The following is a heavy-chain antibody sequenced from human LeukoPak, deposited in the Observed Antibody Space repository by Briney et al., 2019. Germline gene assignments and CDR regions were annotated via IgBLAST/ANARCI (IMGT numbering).Heavy chain of an antibody. CDR3: ARGEAVVGYCSSTSCYGGYWFDP. Sequence: ASVKVSCKASGYTFTSYGISWVRQAPGQGLEWMGWISAYNGNTNYAQKLQGRVTMTTDTSTSTAYMELRSLRSDDTAVYYCARGEAVVGYCSSTSCYGGYWFDPWGQGTLVTVSS. J-gene: IGHJ5*02. CDR2: ISAYNGNT. V-gene: IGHV1-18*01. CDR1: GYTFTSYG. D-gene: IGHD2-2*01.